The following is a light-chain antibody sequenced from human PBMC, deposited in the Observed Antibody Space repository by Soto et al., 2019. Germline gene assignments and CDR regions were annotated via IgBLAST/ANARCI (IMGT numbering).Light chain of an antibody. CDR2: GAS. CDR3: QQYNNRPYT. CDR1: QSISSD. V-gene: IGKV3-15*01. Sequence: EIMMTQSPDTLSVSPGERATVSCRASQSISSDFAWFQLKPGQAARLLIYGASTRAPDVPDRFSGSGSGTEFTLTISSLQSEDFAVYYCQQYNNRPYTFGQGTKLEIK. J-gene: IGKJ2*01.